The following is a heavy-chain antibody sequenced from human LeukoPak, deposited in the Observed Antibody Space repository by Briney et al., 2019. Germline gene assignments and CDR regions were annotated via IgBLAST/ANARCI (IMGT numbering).Heavy chain of an antibody. CDR3: ARVGKSGSYPFDY. V-gene: IGHV3-7*05. D-gene: IGHD1-26*01. CDR2: IKQDGSEQ. CDR1: GFTISIGW. J-gene: IGHJ4*02. Sequence: GGSLRLSCAASGFTISIGWMTWVRQAPGRGLEWLANIKQDGSEQYYVDSVKGRFTISRDNAKNSLYLQMNSLRAGDTAVYYCARVGKSGSYPFDYWGQGSLVTVSS.